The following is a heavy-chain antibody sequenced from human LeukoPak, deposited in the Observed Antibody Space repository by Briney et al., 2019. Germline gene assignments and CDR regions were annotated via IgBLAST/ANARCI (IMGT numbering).Heavy chain of an antibody. CDR2: IYYSGST. D-gene: IGHD3-3*01. J-gene: IGHJ4*02. V-gene: IGHV4-31*03. CDR1: GGSISSGGYY. Sequence: SQTLSLTCTVSGGSISSGGYYWSWIRQHPGKGLEWIGYIYYSGSTYYNPSLKSRVTISVDTSKNQLSLKLSSVTAADTAVYYCARGPQNFWSGYWTPNYFDYWGQGTLVTVSS. CDR3: ARGPQNFWSGYWTPNYFDY.